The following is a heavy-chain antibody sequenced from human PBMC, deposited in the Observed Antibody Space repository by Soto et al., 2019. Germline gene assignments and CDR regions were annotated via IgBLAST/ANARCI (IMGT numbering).Heavy chain of an antibody. D-gene: IGHD2-21*02. CDR1: GFSLSTGGVG. Sequence: QITLKESGPSLVKPTQTLTLTCTFSGFSLSTGGVGVGWIRQPPGKALEWLALIYWDDDKRYSPSLRSRLTVAQDTSKNQVGLTKTNMDPVDTATYYCAHSRCGGDCLQSYSSHYYYGMDVWGQGTTVTVSS. CDR3: AHSRCGGDCLQSYSSHYYYGMDV. V-gene: IGHV2-5*02. CDR2: IYWDDDK. J-gene: IGHJ6*02.